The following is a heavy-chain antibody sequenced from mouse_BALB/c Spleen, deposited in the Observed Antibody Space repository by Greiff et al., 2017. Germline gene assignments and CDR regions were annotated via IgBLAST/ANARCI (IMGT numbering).Heavy chain of an antibody. CDR2: IYPGNSDT. J-gene: IGHJ4*01. Sequence: VQLKESGTVLARPGASVKMSCKASGYTFTSYWMHWVKQRPGQGLEWIGAIYPGNSDTSYNQKFKGKAKLTAVTSTSTAYMELSSLTNEDSAVYYCTREDYYGSSPYYYAMDYWGQGTSVTVSS. CDR3: TREDYYGSSPYYYAMDY. D-gene: IGHD1-1*01. CDR1: GYTFTSYW. V-gene: IGHV1-5*01.